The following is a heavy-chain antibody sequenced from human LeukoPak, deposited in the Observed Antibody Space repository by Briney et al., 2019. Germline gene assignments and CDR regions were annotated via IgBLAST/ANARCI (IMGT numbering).Heavy chain of an antibody. V-gene: IGHV1-46*03. D-gene: IGHD6-19*01. CDR1: GYTFTSYY. Sequence: ASVKVSCKASGYTFTSYYMHLVRQAPGQGLEWMGIINPSGGSTSYAQKFQGRVAMTRDTSTSTVYMELSSLRSEDTAVYYCARSPRSSGWYGWWFDPWGQGTLVTVSS. J-gene: IGHJ5*02. CDR3: ARSPRSSGWYGWWFDP. CDR2: INPSGGST.